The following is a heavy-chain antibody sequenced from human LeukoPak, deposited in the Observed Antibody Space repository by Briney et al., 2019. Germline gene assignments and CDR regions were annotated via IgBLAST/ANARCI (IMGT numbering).Heavy chain of an antibody. V-gene: IGHV4-34*01. D-gene: IGHD3-9*01. CDR2: LNHSGST. CDR3: ARVNDDDILTGYLDHGMDV. Sequence: SETLSLTCAVYGGSFSGYNWSWIRQPPGKGLEWIGELNHSGSTNYNPHLKSRVTISVDTSKNQFSLKLSSVTAADTAVYDCARVNDDDILTGYLDHGMDVWGQGTTVTVSS. CDR1: GGSFSGYN. J-gene: IGHJ6*02.